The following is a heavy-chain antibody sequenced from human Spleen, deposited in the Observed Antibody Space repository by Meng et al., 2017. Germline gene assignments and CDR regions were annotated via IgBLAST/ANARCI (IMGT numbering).Heavy chain of an antibody. V-gene: IGHV4-39*01. D-gene: IGHD6-19*01. CDR3: VRSSAWVRTGFDP. J-gene: IGHJ5*02. Sequence: QPQLPESGPGLVKPSEALSLTCSVSGGSISTRGYYWGWIRQSPGKGLEWIGRIGHSGFTYYTPSLKSRVVVSLDTSKSQFSLILTSVTAADTAVYYCVRSSAWVRTGFDPWGQGTLVTVSS. CDR2: IGHSGFT. CDR1: GGSISTRGYY.